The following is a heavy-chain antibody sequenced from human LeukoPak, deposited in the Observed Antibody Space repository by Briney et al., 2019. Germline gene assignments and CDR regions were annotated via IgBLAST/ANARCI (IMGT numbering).Heavy chain of an antibody. CDR3: ALTYYYDSSGSPPSFDY. D-gene: IGHD3-22*01. CDR2: INHSGST. Sequence: PSETLSLTCAVYGGSFSGYYWSWIRQPPVKGLEWIGEINHSGSTNYNPSLKGRVTISVDTSKNQFSLKLSSVTAADTAVYYCALTYYYDSSGSPPSFDYWGQGTLVTVSS. CDR1: GGSFSGYY. V-gene: IGHV4-34*01. J-gene: IGHJ4*02.